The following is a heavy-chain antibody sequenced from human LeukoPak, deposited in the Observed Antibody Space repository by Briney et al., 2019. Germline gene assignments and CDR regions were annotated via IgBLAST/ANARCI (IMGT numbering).Heavy chain of an antibody. CDR2: IYHSGST. CDR3: ARAGYNRGLLVDY. Sequence: PSETLSLTCTVSGYSISSGYYWGWIRQPPGKGLEWIGSIYHSGSTNYNPSLKSRVTISVDTSKNQFSLKLSSVTAADTAVYYCARAGYNRGLLVDYWGQGTLVTVSS. CDR1: GYSISSGYY. J-gene: IGHJ4*02. D-gene: IGHD5-24*01. V-gene: IGHV4-38-2*02.